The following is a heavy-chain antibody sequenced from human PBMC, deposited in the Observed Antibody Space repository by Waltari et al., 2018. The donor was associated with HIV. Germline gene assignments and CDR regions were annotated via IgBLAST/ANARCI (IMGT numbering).Heavy chain of an antibody. Sequence: EVQLVESGGGLVQPGGSLRLSCADSGFTFSRFWLSWVRQAPGRGMEWVANKKQDGSEKYYVDSVKGRFTISSDNAKNSLYLQMNSLRAEDTAVYYCARDLGYSYGYVSDYWGQGTLVTVSS. CDR2: KKQDGSEK. CDR3: ARDLGYSYGYVSDY. D-gene: IGHD5-18*01. CDR1: GFTFSRFW. J-gene: IGHJ4*02. V-gene: IGHV3-7*01.